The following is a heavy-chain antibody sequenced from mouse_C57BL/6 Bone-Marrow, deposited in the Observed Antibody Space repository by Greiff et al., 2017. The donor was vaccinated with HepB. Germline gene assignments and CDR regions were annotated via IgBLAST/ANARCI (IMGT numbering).Heavy chain of an antibody. D-gene: IGHD1-1*01. CDR1: GYTFTSYW. V-gene: IGHV1-55*01. Sequence: QVQLQQPGAELVKPGASVKMSCKASGYTFTSYWITWVKQRPGQGLEWIGEIYPGSGSTNYNEKFKGKATLTVDTSSSTAYMQLSSLTSEDSAVYYCAITTVVDWDFDVWGKGTSVTVSS. J-gene: IGHJ1*03. CDR3: AITTVVDWDFDV. CDR2: IYPGSGST.